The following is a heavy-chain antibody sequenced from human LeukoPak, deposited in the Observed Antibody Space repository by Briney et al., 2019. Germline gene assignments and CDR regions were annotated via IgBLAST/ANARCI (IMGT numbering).Heavy chain of an antibody. CDR3: ARERRSGWYGFDP. Sequence: GGSLRLFCAASGFTFSSYAVHWVRQPPGRGLEWVAFISYDGSNKYYADSMNRRFTISRDNSKNTLYLQMNSLRAENTAVYYCARERRSGWYGFDPWGQGTLVTVSS. J-gene: IGHJ5*02. CDR1: GFTFSSYA. V-gene: IGHV3-30*04. CDR2: ISYDGSNK. D-gene: IGHD6-19*01.